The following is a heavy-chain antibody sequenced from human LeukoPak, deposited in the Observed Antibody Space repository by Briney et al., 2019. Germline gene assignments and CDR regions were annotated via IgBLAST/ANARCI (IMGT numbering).Heavy chain of an antibody. Sequence: SETLSLTCTVSGGSISSGDYYWSWIRQPPGKGLEWIGEINHSGSTNYNPSLKSRVTISVDTSKNQFSLKLSSVTAADTAVYYCARVSVFRSYAFDIWGQGTMVTVSS. CDR2: INHSGST. J-gene: IGHJ3*02. CDR3: ARVSVFRSYAFDI. CDR1: GGSISSGDYY. V-gene: IGHV4-39*07. D-gene: IGHD1-14*01.